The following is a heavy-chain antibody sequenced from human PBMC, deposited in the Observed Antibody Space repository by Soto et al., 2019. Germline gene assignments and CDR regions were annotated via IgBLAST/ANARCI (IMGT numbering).Heavy chain of an antibody. CDR3: ARLEGCSGGSCYYYYYGMHV. CDR1: GGSFSGYY. Sequence: SETLSLTCAVYGGSFSGYYWSWIRQPPGKGLEWIGEINHSGSTNYNPSLKSRVTISVDTSKNQFSLKLSSVTAADTAVYYCARLEGCSGGSCYYYYYGMHVWGQGTTVTVSS. J-gene: IGHJ6*02. D-gene: IGHD2-15*01. CDR2: INHSGST. V-gene: IGHV4-34*01.